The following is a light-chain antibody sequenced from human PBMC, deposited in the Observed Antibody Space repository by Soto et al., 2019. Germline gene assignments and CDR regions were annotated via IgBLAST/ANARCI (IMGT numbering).Light chain of an antibody. CDR3: QQSYYIPWT. CDR1: QSINTF. V-gene: IGKV1-39*01. Sequence: DIQMTQSPASLSASVGDTVTITCRGSQSINTFLSWYRHKPGKAPELLLYDASTLQIGVPSRFSGSGYGTEFTLTISSLQSEDFATYYWQQSYYIPWTFGQGTKVEVK. J-gene: IGKJ1*01. CDR2: DAS.